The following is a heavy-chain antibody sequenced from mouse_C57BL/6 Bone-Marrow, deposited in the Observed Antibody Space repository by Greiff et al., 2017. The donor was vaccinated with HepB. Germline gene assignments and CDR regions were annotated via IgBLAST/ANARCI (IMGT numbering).Heavy chain of an antibody. CDR3: ARPYYYGSSYVDFDY. CDR1: GYTFTSYG. Sequence: VQLVESGAELARPGASVKLSCKASGYTFTSYGISWVKQRTGQGLEWIGEIYPRSGNTYYNEKFKGKATLTADKSSSTAYMELRSLTSEDSAVYFCARPYYYGSSYVDFDYWGQGTTLTVSS. CDR2: IYPRSGNT. J-gene: IGHJ2*01. D-gene: IGHD1-1*01. V-gene: IGHV1-81*01.